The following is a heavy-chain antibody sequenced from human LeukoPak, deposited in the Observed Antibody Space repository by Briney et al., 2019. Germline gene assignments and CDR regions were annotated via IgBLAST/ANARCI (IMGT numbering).Heavy chain of an antibody. CDR1: GFTFSSYSMN. CDR3: ARQVRYGYFDY. Sequence: TGGSLRLSCAASGFTFSSYSMNWVRQAPGKGLEWIGSIYYSGSTYYNPSLKSRVTISVDTSKNQFSLKLSSVTAADTAVYYCARQVRYGYFDYWGQGTLVTVSS. J-gene: IGHJ4*02. CDR2: IYYSGST. D-gene: IGHD2-15*01. V-gene: IGHV4-39*01.